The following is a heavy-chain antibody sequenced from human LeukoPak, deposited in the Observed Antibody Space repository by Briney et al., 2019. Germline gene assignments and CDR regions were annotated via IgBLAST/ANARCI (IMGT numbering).Heavy chain of an antibody. J-gene: IGHJ4*02. D-gene: IGHD5-24*01. Sequence: GGSLRLSCAASGFTFSSYAMHWVRQAPGKGLEGVAVISYDGSNKYYADSVKGRFTISRDNSKNTLYLQMNSLRAEDTAVYYCARDRGDGYILYHFDYWGQGTLVTVSS. CDR2: ISYDGSNK. V-gene: IGHV3-30-3*01. CDR1: GFTFSSYA. CDR3: ARDRGDGYILYHFDY.